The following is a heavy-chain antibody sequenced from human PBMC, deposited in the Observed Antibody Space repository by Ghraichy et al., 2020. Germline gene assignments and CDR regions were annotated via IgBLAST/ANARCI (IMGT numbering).Heavy chain of an antibody. Sequence: GGSLRLSCAASGFTFSSYSMNWVRQAPGKGLEWVSSISSSSSYIYYADSVKGRFTISRDNAKNSLYLQMNSLRAEDTAVYYCARDPSITIFYDLYYYYYGMDVWGQGTTVTVSS. CDR2: ISSSSSYI. D-gene: IGHD3-9*01. V-gene: IGHV3-21*01. CDR1: GFTFSSYS. CDR3: ARDPSITIFYDLYYYYYGMDV. J-gene: IGHJ6*02.